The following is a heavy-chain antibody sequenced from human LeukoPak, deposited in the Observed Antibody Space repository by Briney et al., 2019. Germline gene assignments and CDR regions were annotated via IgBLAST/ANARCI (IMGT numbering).Heavy chain of an antibody. J-gene: IGHJ5*02. CDR1: GYSFHSYW. Sequence: PGESLKIFCKGSGYSFHSYWIGWVRPISGKGLEWMGINYPGDSDTRYSPSFQGQVTISANKPISTAYLQCSSLKDSDTAMYYFARRITYNWFGLWGQGTLVTVSS. CDR3: ARRITYNWFGL. V-gene: IGHV5-51*01. CDR2: NYPGDSDT.